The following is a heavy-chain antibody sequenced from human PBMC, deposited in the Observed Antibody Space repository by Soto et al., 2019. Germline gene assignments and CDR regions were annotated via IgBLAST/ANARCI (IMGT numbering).Heavy chain of an antibody. V-gene: IGHV4-31*03. CDR2: IYYSGST. CDR3: ARGRDGHNSLDY. J-gene: IGHJ4*02. Sequence: QVQLQESGPGLVKPSQTLSLTCTVSGGSISSGGYYWSWIRQRPGKGLEWIGYIYYSGSTYYNPSLKSRVTISVDTSKNQFSLKLSSVTAADTAVYYCARGRDGHNSLDYWGQGTLVTVSS. CDR1: GGSISSGGYY.